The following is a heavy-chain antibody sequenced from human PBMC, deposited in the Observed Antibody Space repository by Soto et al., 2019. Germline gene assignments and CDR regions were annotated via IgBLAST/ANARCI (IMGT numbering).Heavy chain of an antibody. Sequence: PSETLSLTCAVSGGSISSSNWWSCVRQPPGKGLEWIGEIYHSGSTNYNPSLKSRVTISVDKSKNQFSLKLSSVTAADTAVYYCARGVAGYSYGPNNWFDPWGQGTLVTVSS. D-gene: IGHD5-18*01. V-gene: IGHV4-4*02. CDR2: IYHSGST. CDR3: ARGVAGYSYGPNNWFDP. CDR1: GGSISSSNW. J-gene: IGHJ5*02.